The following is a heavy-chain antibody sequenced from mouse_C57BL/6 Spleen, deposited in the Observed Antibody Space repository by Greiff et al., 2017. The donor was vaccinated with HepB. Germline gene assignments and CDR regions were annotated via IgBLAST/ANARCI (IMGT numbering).Heavy chain of an antibody. CDR1: GFAFSDYG. D-gene: IGHD1-1*01. J-gene: IGHJ1*03. V-gene: IGHV5-17*01. Sequence: DVMLVESGGGLVKPGGSLKLSCAASGFAFSDYGMHWVRQAPEKGLEWVAYISSGSSTIYYADTVKGRFHISRDNAKNTLFLQMTSLRSEDTAMYYCARDYYGSSYGWYFDVWGTGTTVTASS. CDR3: ARDYYGSSYGWYFDV. CDR2: ISSGSSTI.